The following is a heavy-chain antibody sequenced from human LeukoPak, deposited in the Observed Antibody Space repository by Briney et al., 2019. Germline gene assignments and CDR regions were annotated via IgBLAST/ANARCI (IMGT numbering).Heavy chain of an antibody. D-gene: IGHD6-13*01. J-gene: IGHJ4*02. Sequence: ASVKVSCKASGYTFTSYDINWGRQATGQGLEWMGWMNPNSGNTGYAQKFQGRVTMTRNTSISTAYMELSSLRSEDTAVYYCARVGSSSSWYEVVARSDYWGQGTLVTVSS. CDR2: MNPNSGNT. CDR1: GYTFTSYD. CDR3: ARVGSSSSWYEVVARSDY. V-gene: IGHV1-8*01.